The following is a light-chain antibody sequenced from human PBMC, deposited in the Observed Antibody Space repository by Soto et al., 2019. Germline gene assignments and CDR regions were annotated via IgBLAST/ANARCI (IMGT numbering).Light chain of an antibody. J-gene: IGKJ2*01. V-gene: IGKV1-5*03. CDR2: KAS. Sequence: DIQMTQSPSTLSASVGDRVTITCRASQSISSWLAWYQQKPGKAPKLLIYKASSLEGGVPSRFSGSGSGTEFTLTISSLQPDDFATYYCQQYKTYWYTFGQGTKLEI. CDR3: QQYKTYWYT. CDR1: QSISSW.